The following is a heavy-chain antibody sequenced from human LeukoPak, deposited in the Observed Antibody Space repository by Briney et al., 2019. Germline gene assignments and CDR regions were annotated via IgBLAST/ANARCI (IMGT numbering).Heavy chain of an antibody. CDR2: ISSSSSYI. V-gene: IGHV3-21*01. CDR1: GFTFSSYS. Sequence: GGSLRLSCAASGFTFSSYSMNWVRQAPGKGLEWVSSISSSSSYIYYADSVKGRFTISRDNAKNSLYLQMNSLRAEDTAVYYCASNNWNVLMDVWGKGTTVTVSS. D-gene: IGHD1-20*01. CDR3: ASNNWNVLMDV. J-gene: IGHJ6*03.